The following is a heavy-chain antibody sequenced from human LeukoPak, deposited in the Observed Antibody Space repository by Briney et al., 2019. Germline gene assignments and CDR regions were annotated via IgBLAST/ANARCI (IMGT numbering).Heavy chain of an antibody. V-gene: IGHV1-69*04. CDR1: GGTFSSYA. Sequence: SVKVSCKASGGTFSSYAISWVRQAPGQGLEWMGRIIPILGIANYAQKFQGRVTITADKSTSTAYMELSSLRSEDTAVYYCARDRDSSSLDYWGQGTLVTVPS. CDR3: ARDRDSSSLDY. J-gene: IGHJ4*02. CDR2: IIPILGIA. D-gene: IGHD6-13*01.